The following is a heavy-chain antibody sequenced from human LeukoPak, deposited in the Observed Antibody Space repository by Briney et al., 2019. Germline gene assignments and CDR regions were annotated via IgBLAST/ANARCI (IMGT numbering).Heavy chain of an antibody. V-gene: IGHV1-2*02. CDR3: ARDSAGYLDN. CDR2: INPNSGGT. CDR1: GYTFTDYH. J-gene: IGHJ4*02. Sequence: ASVKVSCKASGYTFTDYHIHWVRRAPGQGLEWMGWINPNSGGTSYARTFQGKFTMTRDTSISTAYMELSGLRSDDTAVYYCARDSAGYLDNWGQGALVTVSS. D-gene: IGHD3-9*01.